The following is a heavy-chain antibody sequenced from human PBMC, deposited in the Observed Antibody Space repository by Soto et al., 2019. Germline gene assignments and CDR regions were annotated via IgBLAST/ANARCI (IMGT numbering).Heavy chain of an antibody. D-gene: IGHD2-15*01. CDR2: IYYSGST. Sequence: TLSLTCTVSGGSISSSSYYWGWIRQPPGKGLEWIGSIYYSGSTYYNPSLKSRVTISVDTSKNQFSLKLSSVTAADTAVYYCARRAPGVVVVAATENWFGPWGQGTLVTVSS. V-gene: IGHV4-39*01. CDR1: GGSISSSSYY. CDR3: ARRAPGVVVVAATENWFGP. J-gene: IGHJ5*02.